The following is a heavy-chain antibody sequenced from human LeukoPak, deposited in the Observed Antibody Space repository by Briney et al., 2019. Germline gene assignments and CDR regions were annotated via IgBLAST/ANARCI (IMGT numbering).Heavy chain of an antibody. V-gene: IGHV1-69*10. CDR2: IIPILGIA. D-gene: IGHD6-19*01. CDR3: ARGGSGWYGVDY. Sequence: SVPDSCQSSVGTFRSYAISWVRQAPGQGLAWMGGIIPILGIANNAQKFQGRVTMTKNTSTSTVYMELGSLRSEDKAVYYCARGGSGWYGVDYWGQGTLVTVSS. CDR1: VGTFRSYA. J-gene: IGHJ4*02.